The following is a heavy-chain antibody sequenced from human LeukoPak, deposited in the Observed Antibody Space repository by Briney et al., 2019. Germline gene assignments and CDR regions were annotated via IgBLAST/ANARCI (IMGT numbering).Heavy chain of an antibody. CDR3: AQFPIAAAGTSREGDWFDP. D-gene: IGHD6-13*01. CDR2: ISGSGGST. Sequence: PGGSLRLSCAASGFTFSSYAMSWVRQAPGKGLEWVSAISGSGGSTYYADSVKGRFTISRDNSKNTLYLQMNSLRAEDTAVYYCAQFPIAAAGTSREGDWFDPWGQGTLVTVSS. J-gene: IGHJ5*02. V-gene: IGHV3-23*01. CDR1: GFTFSSYA.